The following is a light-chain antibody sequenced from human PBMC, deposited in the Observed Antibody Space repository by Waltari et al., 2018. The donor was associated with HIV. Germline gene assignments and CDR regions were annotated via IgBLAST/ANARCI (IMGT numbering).Light chain of an antibody. J-gene: IGLJ3*02. CDR1: SSDIGAYNR. Sequence: QSALTQPPSVSGSLGQSVTISCTGTSSDIGAYNRVSWYQQSPGTAPKLRIYEVTHRPSGFPFRFSGSKSGNTAALHISGLQADDEADYYCSSYTTSSTWVFGGGTKLTVL. CDR2: EVT. CDR3: SSYTTSSTWV. V-gene: IGLV2-18*02.